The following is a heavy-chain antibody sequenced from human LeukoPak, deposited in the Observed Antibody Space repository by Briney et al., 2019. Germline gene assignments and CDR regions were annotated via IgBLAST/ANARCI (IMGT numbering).Heavy chain of an antibody. Sequence: GGSLRLSCAASGFTFSSYGIHWVRQAPGKGLEWVAVISYDGSNEYYGDSVKGRFTISRDNSKNTVYLQMNSLRAEDTAVYYCAKEARGYSYGYYFDYWXXGTLVTVSS. CDR3: AKEARGYSYGYYFDY. J-gene: IGHJ4*01. D-gene: IGHD5-18*01. CDR1: GFTFSSYG. CDR2: ISYDGSNE. V-gene: IGHV3-30*18.